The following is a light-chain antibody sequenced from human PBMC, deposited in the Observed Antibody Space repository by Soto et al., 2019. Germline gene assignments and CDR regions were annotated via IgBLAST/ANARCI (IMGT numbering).Light chain of an antibody. J-gene: IGLJ2*01. CDR2: SNN. Sequence: QPVLTQPPSASGTPGQRVTISCSGSSSNIGSNTVNWYQQLPATAPKLLIYSNNQRPSGVPDRFSGSKSGTSASLAISGLQSEDEADYYCAAWDDSLTGVVFGGGTKLTVL. CDR3: AAWDDSLTGVV. CDR1: SSNIGSNT. V-gene: IGLV1-44*01.